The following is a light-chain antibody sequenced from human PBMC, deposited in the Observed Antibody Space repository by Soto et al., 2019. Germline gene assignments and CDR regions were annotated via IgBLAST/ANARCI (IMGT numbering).Light chain of an antibody. V-gene: IGKV1-39*01. J-gene: IGKJ1*01. CDR2: AAT. Sequence: DIQMTQSPSSLSASVGDRVTITCRASPSISSYLNWYQHKPGKATNLLIYAATTLQSGVPSRFRSSGSAKDLTLTISSMQPEDFSTYYCQQSYINPRTGGQVT. CDR1: PSISSY. CDR3: QQSYINPRT.